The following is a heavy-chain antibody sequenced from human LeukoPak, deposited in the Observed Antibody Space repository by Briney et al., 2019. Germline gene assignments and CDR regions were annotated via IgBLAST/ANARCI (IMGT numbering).Heavy chain of an antibody. Sequence: PSETLSLTCTVSGGPVSIDSYFCTWIRQPPGKGLEWVGYIYYSGSTNYNPSLKRRVTISLDTCKSQISLKLSSVTAADTAVYYCARGQRRLQDYWGQGTLVTVSS. CDR2: IYYSGST. V-gene: IGHV4-61*01. CDR1: GGPVSIDSYF. CDR3: ARGQRRLQDY. J-gene: IGHJ4*02.